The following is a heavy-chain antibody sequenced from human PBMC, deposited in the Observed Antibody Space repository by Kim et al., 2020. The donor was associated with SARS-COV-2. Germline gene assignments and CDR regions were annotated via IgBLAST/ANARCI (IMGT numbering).Heavy chain of an antibody. Sequence: SVKVSCKASGGTFSSYAISWVRQAPGQGLEWMGGIIPIFGTANYAQKFQGRVTITADESTSTAYMELSSLRSEDTAVYYCARDLLSPSSTEIRSFDYWGQGTLVTVSS. CDR2: IIPIFGTA. CDR3: ARDLLSPSSTEIRSFDY. D-gene: IGHD6-6*01. V-gene: IGHV1-69*13. J-gene: IGHJ4*02. CDR1: GGTFSSYA.